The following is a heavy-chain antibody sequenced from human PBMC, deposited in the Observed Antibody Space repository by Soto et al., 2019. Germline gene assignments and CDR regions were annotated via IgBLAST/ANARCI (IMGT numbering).Heavy chain of an antibody. CDR3: AHGSCSIAACYPNPYRDY. CDR1: GFSLSTTAEG. CDR2: IYWDDDE. V-gene: IGHV2-5*02. D-gene: IGHD2-2*01. J-gene: IGHJ4*02. Sequence: QITLKESGPTLVKPTQTLTLTCTFSGFSLSTTAEGVGWIRQPPGKALEWLALIYWDDDERYSPSLKSMHTITKHTSKNQVVLTMTNVDPVDTATYYCAHGSCSIAACYPNPYRDYWGQGMGVTVSS.